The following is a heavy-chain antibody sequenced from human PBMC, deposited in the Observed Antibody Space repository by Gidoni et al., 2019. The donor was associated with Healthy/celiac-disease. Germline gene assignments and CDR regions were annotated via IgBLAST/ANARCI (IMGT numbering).Heavy chain of an antibody. J-gene: IGHJ6*02. CDR3: ARGRYCSSTSCRRKTVGGYSSSYYYYYGMDV. D-gene: IGHD2-2*01. V-gene: IGHV4-34*01. CDR2: INHSGST. Sequence: QVQLQQWGAGLLKPSETLSLTCAVYGGSFSGYYWSWIRPPPGKGLEWIGEINHSGSTNYNPSRKSRVTISVDTSKNQFSLKLSSVTAADTAVYYCARGRYCSSTSCRRKTVGGYSSSYYYYYGMDVWGQGTTVTVSS. CDR1: GGSFSGYY.